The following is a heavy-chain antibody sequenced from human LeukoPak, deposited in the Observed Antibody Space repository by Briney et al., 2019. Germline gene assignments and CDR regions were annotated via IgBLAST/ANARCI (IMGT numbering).Heavy chain of an antibody. Sequence: PGGSLRLSCAASGFTFGSYWMHWVRQAPGKGLVWVSRINTDGGDTIYADSVKGRFTISRDSAKNTLFLQMNSLRAEDTAVYYCARDEKIVGASGQDYWGQGTLVTVSS. J-gene: IGHJ4*02. V-gene: IGHV3-74*01. CDR1: GFTFGSYW. CDR2: INTDGGDT. CDR3: ARDEKIVGASGQDY. D-gene: IGHD1-26*01.